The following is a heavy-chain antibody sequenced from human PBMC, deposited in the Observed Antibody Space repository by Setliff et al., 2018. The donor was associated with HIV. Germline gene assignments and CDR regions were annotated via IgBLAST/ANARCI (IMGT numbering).Heavy chain of an antibody. CDR1: GYTFTSYG. CDR2: MNPNSGNT. CDR3: ARVLTIFGVVPWFDP. Sequence: ASVKVSCKASGYTFTSYGISWVRQAPGQGLEWMGWMNPNSGNTGYAQKFQGRVTMTRNTSISTAYMELSNLRSEDTAVYYCARVLTIFGVVPWFDPWGQGTLVTVSS. D-gene: IGHD3-3*01. J-gene: IGHJ5*02. V-gene: IGHV1-8*02.